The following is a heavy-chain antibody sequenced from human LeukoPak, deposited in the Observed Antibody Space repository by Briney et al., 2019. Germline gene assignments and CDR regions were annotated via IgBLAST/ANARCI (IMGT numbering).Heavy chain of an antibody. V-gene: IGHV3-66*01. Sequence: GGSLRLSCAVSGFTVSSNHMSWVRQAPGKGLEWVSVIYNNGDTYYADSVKGRFTISRDNSKNTLYLQMHSLRAEDTAVYYCARDAIDSSGFDFDYWGQGTLVTVSS. J-gene: IGHJ4*02. CDR3: ARDAIDSSGFDFDY. D-gene: IGHD3-22*01. CDR1: GFTVSSNH. CDR2: IYNNGDT.